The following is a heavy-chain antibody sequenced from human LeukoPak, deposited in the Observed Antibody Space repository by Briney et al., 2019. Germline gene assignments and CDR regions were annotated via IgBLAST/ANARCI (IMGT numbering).Heavy chain of an antibody. D-gene: IGHD1-14*01. V-gene: IGHV1-3*01. Sequence: ASVKVSCKASGYTFTTYAMHWVRQAPGQRLEWMGWISAGNSITKYSQKFQGRVTFTRDTPASTAYMELSSLRSEDTAVYYCARGGTDYYGMDVWGQGTTVTVSS. J-gene: IGHJ6*02. CDR1: GYTFTTYA. CDR3: ARGGTDYYGMDV. CDR2: ISAGNSIT.